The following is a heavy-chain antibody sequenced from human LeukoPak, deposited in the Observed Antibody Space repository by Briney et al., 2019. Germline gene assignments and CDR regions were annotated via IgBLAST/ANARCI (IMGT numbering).Heavy chain of an antibody. J-gene: IGHJ4*02. CDR3: ARVSGYCTNGVCGPYDY. CDR2: IKQDGSEK. V-gene: IGHV3-7*01. D-gene: IGHD2-8*01. CDR1: GFTFSSYW. Sequence: GGSLRLSRAASGFTFSSYWMSWVRQAPGKGLEWVANIKQDGSEKYYVDSVKGRFTISRDNAKNSLYLQMNSLRAEDTAVYYCARVSGYCTNGVCGPYDYWGQGTLVTVSS.